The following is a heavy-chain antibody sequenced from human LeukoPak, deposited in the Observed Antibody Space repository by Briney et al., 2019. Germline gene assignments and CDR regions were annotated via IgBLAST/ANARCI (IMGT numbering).Heavy chain of an antibody. J-gene: IGHJ3*02. D-gene: IGHD2-21*01. CDR1: GFTFSSYG. Sequence: GGSLRLSCAASGFTFSSYGMHWVRQAPGKVLEWVAVIWYDGSNKYYADSVKGRFTISRDDSKNTLYLQMNSLRAEDTAVYYCARSSSYGLFGAFDIWGQGTMVTVSS. CDR3: ARSSSYGLFGAFDI. V-gene: IGHV3-33*01. CDR2: IWYDGSNK.